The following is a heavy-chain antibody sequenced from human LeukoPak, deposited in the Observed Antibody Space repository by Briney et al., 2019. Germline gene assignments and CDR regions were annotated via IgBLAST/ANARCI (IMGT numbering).Heavy chain of an antibody. CDR3: VREGPTHNNKWDNWYFDL. V-gene: IGHV4-34*01. Sequence: SETLSLTCAVYGGSFSGYYWSWIRQPPGKGLEWIGEINHSGSTNYNPSLKSRVTISVDTSKNQFSLKLSSVTAADTAVYYCVREGPTHNNKWDNWYFDLWGRGTLVTVSS. CDR2: INHSGST. CDR1: GGSFSGYY. J-gene: IGHJ2*01. D-gene: IGHD1-26*01.